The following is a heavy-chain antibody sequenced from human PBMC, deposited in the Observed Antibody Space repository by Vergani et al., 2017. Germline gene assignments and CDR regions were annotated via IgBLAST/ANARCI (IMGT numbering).Heavy chain of an antibody. CDR1: GFTFSSYS. J-gene: IGHJ6*02. D-gene: IGHD3-10*01. CDR2: ISSSSSYI. V-gene: IGHV3-21*01. CDR3: ARDRRGHYGAGMKRYYYGMDV. Sequence: EVQLVESGGGLVKPGGSLRLSCAASGFTFSSYSMNWVRQAPGKGLEWVSSISSSSSYIYYADSVKGRFTISRDNAKNSLYLQMNSLRAEDTAVYYCARDRRGHYGAGMKRYYYGMDVWGQGTTVIVSS.